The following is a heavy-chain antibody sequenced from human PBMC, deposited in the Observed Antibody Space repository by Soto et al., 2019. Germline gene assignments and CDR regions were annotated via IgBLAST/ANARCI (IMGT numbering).Heavy chain of an antibody. CDR3: AKDRYYDSSGSPTSPIDY. CDR1: GFTFSSYA. CDR2: ISGSGGST. V-gene: IGHV3-23*01. J-gene: IGHJ4*02. D-gene: IGHD3-22*01. Sequence: PGGSLRLSCAASGFTFSSYAMSWVRQAPGKGLEWVSAISGSGGSTYYADSVKGRFTISRDNSKNTLYLQMNSLRAEGTAVYYCAKDRYYDSSGSPTSPIDYWGQGTLVTVSS.